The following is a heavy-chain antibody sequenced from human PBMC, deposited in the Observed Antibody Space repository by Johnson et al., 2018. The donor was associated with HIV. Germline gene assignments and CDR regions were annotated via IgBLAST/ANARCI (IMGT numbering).Heavy chain of an antibody. CDR3: ARISQHHNSDAFDI. CDR2: ITQDGSEK. CDR1: GFTFSSYR. D-gene: IGHD1-1*01. J-gene: IGHJ3*02. V-gene: IGHV3-7*01. Sequence: EVQLVESGGGLVQPGGSLRLSCAASGFTFSSYRMSWVRQAPGKGLEWVANITQDGSEKFSVDSVKGRFTISRDNAKNSLYLQMNSLRAEDTAVYYCARISQHHNSDAFDIWGQGTMVTVSS.